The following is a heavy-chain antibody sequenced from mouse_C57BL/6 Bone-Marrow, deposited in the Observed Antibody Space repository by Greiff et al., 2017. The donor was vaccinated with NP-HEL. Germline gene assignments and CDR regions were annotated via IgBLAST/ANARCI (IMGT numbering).Heavy chain of an antibody. D-gene: IGHD2-2*01. CDR1: GYTFTDYY. CDR3: ARGVTTDYYAMDY. Sequence: EVQLQQSGPVLVKPGASVKMSCKASGYTFTDYYMNWVKQSHGKSLEWIGVINPYNGGTSYNQKFKGKATLTVDKSSSTAYMELNSLTSEDSAVYYCARGVTTDYYAMDYWGQGTSVTVSS. V-gene: IGHV1-19*01. J-gene: IGHJ4*01. CDR2: INPYNGGT.